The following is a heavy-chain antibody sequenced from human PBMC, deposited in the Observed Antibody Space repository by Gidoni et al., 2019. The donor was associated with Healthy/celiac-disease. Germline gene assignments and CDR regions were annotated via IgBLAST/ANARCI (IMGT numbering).Heavy chain of an antibody. CDR3: AREMETTGGAFDI. V-gene: IGHV3-7*03. J-gene: IGHJ3*02. Sequence: ANIKQDGSEKYYVDSVKGRFTISRDNAKNSLYLQMNSLRAEDTAVYYCAREMETTGGAFDIWGQGTMVTVSS. CDR2: IKQDGSEK. D-gene: IGHD4-17*01.